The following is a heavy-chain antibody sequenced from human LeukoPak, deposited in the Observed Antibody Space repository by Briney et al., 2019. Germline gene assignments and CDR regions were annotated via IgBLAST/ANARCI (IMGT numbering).Heavy chain of an antibody. V-gene: IGHV4-34*01. CDR2: INHSGST. J-gene: IGHJ4*02. CDR1: GGSSSGYY. D-gene: IGHD1-26*01. Sequence: SSETLSLTCAVYGGSSSGYYWSWIRQPPGKGLEWIGEINHSGSTNYNPSLKSRVTISVDTSKNQFSLKLSSVTAADTAVYYCARGGGSYSNLDYWGQGTLVTVSS. CDR3: ARGGGSYSNLDY.